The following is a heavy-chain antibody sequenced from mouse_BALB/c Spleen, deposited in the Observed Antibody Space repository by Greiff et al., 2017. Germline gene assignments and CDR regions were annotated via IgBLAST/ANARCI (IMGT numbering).Heavy chain of an antibody. CDR1: GFTFSSYG. V-gene: IGHV5-6*03. J-gene: IGHJ4*01. CDR2: ISSGGSYT. Sequence: EVKLVESGGGLVQPGGSLKLSCAASGFTFSSYGMSWVRQTPDKRLEWVATISSGGSYTYYPDSVKGRFTISRDNAKNTLYLQMSSLKSEDTAMYYCARRDDYYAMDYWGQGTSVTVSS. CDR3: ARRDDYYAMDY.